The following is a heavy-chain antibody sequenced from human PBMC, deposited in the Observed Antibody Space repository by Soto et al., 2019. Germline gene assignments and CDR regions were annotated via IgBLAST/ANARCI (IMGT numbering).Heavy chain of an antibody. CDR2: IIPIFGTA. CDR3: ARGPPYYYGSGSNYFDP. D-gene: IGHD3-10*01. Sequence: SVKVSCKASGGTFSSYAISWVRQAPGQGLEWMGGIIPIFGTANSAQKFQGRVTITADESTSTAYMELSSLRSEDTAVYYCARGPPYYYGSGSNYFDPWGQGTLVTVSA. J-gene: IGHJ5*02. V-gene: IGHV1-69*13. CDR1: GGTFSSYA.